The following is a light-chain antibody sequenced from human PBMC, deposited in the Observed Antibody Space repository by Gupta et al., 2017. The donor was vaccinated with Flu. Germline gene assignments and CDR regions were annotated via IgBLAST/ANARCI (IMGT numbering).Light chain of an antibody. Sequence: DRVTITCRASQSSSSWLAWFQQKPGKAPKLLIYKASNLESGVPSRFSGGGSGTEFILTISSLQPDDFATYYCQQYNGYSRETFGQGTKVEI. CDR3: QQYNGYSRET. CDR2: KAS. J-gene: IGKJ1*01. V-gene: IGKV1-5*03. CDR1: QSSSSW.